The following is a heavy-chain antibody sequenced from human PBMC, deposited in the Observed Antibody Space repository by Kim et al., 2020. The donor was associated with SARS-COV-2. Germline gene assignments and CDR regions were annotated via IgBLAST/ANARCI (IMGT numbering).Heavy chain of an antibody. CDR2: N. D-gene: IGHD5-18*01. J-gene: IGHJ4*02. V-gene: IGHV3-30*07. CDR3: ARGYSYGMHDY. Sequence: NYYAASVKGRFTISRDNSKNTLYLQMNSLRAEDTAVYYCARGYSYGMHDYWGQGTLVTVSS.